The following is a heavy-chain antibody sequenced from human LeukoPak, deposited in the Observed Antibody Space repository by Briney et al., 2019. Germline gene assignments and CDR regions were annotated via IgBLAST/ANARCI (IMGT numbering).Heavy chain of an antibody. CDR3: ARDGKGISVHLDY. CDR1: GFSFSTYS. Sequence: GGSLRPSCAASGFSFSTYSMNWVRQAPGKGLEWVSSISTTSSYISYADSVKGRFTISRDNPKNSLYLQMNSLRAEDTAVYYCARDGKGISVHLDYWGQGTLVTVSS. CDR2: ISTTSSYI. V-gene: IGHV3-21*01. D-gene: IGHD1-1*01. J-gene: IGHJ4*02.